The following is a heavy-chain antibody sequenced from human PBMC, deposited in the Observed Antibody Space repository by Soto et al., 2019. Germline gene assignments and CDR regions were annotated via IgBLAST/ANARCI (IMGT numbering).Heavy chain of an antibody. Sequence: LRLSCTASGFTFGDYAMSWVRQAPGKGLEWVGFIRSKAYGGTTEYAASVKGRFTISRDDSKSIAYLQMNSLKTEDTAVYYCTRDARIDYYDSSGHFIYWGQGTLVTVSS. CDR1: GFTFGDYA. D-gene: IGHD3-22*01. CDR2: IRSKAYGGTT. J-gene: IGHJ4*02. V-gene: IGHV3-49*04. CDR3: TRDARIDYYDSSGHFIY.